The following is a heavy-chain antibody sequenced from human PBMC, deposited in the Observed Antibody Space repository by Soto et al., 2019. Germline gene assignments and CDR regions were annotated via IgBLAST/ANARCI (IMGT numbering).Heavy chain of an antibody. CDR3: ARTTAVPNTLRSRYFFDY. D-gene: IGHD4-17*01. CDR2: VNYSGTT. J-gene: IGHJ4*02. Sequence: PSETLSLTCSVSGGSVSNKTYYWIWIRQPPGKRLEWIGYVNYSGTTNYNPSLKSRVTISVDLSKNQFSLRLSSVTTADTALYYCARTTAVPNTLRSRYFFDYWGQGTLVTVSS. V-gene: IGHV4-61*01. CDR1: GGSVSNKTYY.